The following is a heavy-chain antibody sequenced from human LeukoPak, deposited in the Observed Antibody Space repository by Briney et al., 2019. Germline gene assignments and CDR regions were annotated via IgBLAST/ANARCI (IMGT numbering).Heavy chain of an antibody. CDR2: IYGADDK. D-gene: IGHD3-22*01. V-gene: IGHV2-5*02. CDR3: AHSDDTSSYYYQDY. Sequence: SGPTLFNPTQPLTLTCTFSGFSLNSRAVGVDWIRQPPGKALEWLALIYGADDKRYIPSPKNRLTITKDTCKNQVVLRMTNMDPVDTATYFCAHSDDTSSYYYQDYWGQGTLVTVSS. CDR1: GFSLNSRAVG. J-gene: IGHJ4*02.